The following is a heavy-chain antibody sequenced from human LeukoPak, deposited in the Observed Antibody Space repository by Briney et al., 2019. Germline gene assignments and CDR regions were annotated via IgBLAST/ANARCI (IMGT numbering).Heavy chain of an antibody. CDR3: ASESGYSGYGGVGMDV. J-gene: IGHJ6*02. CDR2: IIPILGIA. Sequence: EASVKVSCKASGYTFTGYYMHWVRQAPGQGLEWMGRIIPILGIANYAQKFQGRVTITADKSTSTAYMELSSLRSEDTAVYYCASESGYSGYGGVGMDVWGQGTTVTVSS. V-gene: IGHV1-69*04. CDR1: GYTFTGYY. D-gene: IGHD5-12*01.